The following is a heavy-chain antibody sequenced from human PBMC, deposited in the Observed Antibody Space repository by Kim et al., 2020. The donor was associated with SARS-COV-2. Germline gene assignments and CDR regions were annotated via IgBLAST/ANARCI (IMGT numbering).Heavy chain of an antibody. J-gene: IGHJ4*02. CDR1: GGSISGYY. Sequence: SETLSLTCTVSGGSISGYYWNWIRQTPGKGLEWIGYIYYIGSTNYNPSLNSRVTISVDTSKNQFSLRLSSVTAADTAVYYCARSFSRSWGYFDYWGRG. D-gene: IGHD3-16*01. CDR3: ARSFSRSWGYFDY. CDR2: IYYIGST. V-gene: IGHV4-59*13.